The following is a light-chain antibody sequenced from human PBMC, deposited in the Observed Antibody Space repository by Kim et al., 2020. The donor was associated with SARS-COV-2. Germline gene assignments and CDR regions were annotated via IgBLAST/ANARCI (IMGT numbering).Light chain of an antibody. J-gene: IGLJ3*02. CDR3: ETWDTNTWV. V-gene: IGLV4-60*03. CDR2: IEGSGSY. CDR1: SGHSSYI. Sequence: QPVLTQSSSASASLGSSVKLTCTLSSGHSSYIIAWHQHQPGKAPRYLMKIEGSGSYNKGTGVPDRFSGSSSGADRYLTISNLQSEDEADYYCETWDTNTWVFGGGTQLTVL.